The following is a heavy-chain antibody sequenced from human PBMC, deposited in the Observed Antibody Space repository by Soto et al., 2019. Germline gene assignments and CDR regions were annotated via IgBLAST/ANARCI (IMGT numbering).Heavy chain of an antibody. Sequence: GGSLRLSCAASGFTFSSYGMHWVRQAPGKGLEWVAVIWYDGSNKYYADSVKGRFTISRDNAKNTLYLQMNSLRAEDTAVYYCARVATGSYNWFDPWGPGTLVNVS. D-gene: IGHD1-26*01. CDR1: GFTFSSYG. V-gene: IGHV3-33*01. CDR2: IWYDGSNK. J-gene: IGHJ5*02. CDR3: ARVATGSYNWFDP.